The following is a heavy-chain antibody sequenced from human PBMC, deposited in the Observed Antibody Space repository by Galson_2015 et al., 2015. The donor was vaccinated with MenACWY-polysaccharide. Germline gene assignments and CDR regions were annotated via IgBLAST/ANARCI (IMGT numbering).Heavy chain of an antibody. J-gene: IGHJ4*02. CDR3: ARGYSAYD. Sequence: LRLSCAASGFTFSTYWMHWVRQAPGKGLVWVSRIKSDGSSTNYADSVKGRFTISRDNAKNTLYLQMNSLRAEDTALYYCARGYSAYDWGQGTLVSVSA. V-gene: IGHV3-74*01. CDR2: IKSDGSST. D-gene: IGHD5-12*01. CDR1: GFTFSTYW.